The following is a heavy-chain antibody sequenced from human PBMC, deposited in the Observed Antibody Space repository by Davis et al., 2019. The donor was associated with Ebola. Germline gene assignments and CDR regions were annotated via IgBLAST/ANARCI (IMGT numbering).Heavy chain of an antibody. V-gene: IGHV6-1*01. CDR1: GDSVSSNSAA. CDR3: ERESLYSNYGMEV. J-gene: IGHJ6*02. CDR2: TYYRSNWYN. D-gene: IGHD4-11*01. Sequence: MPSEPLSPTFAIPGDSVSSNSAAWHWIRQSPSRGVEWLGRTYYRSNWYNDYAVSVKSRITINPDTSKNQFSLQLNSVTPEDTAVYYCERESLYSNYGMEVWGQGTTVTVSS.